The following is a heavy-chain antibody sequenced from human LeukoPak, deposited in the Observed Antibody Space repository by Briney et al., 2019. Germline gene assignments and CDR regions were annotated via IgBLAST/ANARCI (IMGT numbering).Heavy chain of an antibody. CDR2: VYYSGST. Sequence: SETLSLTCTVSGGSISSYYWSWIRQPPGKGLEWIGYVYYSGSTNYNPSLKSRVTISVDTSKNQFSLKLSSVTAADTAVYYCARELERLPYYYYYYMDVWGKGTTVTVSS. V-gene: IGHV4-59*12. CDR3: ARELERLPYYYYYYMDV. J-gene: IGHJ6*03. D-gene: IGHD1-1*01. CDR1: GGSISSYY.